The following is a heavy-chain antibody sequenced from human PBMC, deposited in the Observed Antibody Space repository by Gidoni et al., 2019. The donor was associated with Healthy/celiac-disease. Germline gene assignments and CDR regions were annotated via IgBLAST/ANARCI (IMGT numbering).Heavy chain of an antibody. CDR1: GFTFSSYA. Sequence: QVQLVESGGGVVQPGRSLRLSCAASGFTFSSYAMHWVRQAPGKGLEWLAVISYDGSNKYYADSVKGRFTISRDNSKNTLYLQMNSLRAEDTAVYYCARDGGYSYGGDYWGQGTLVTVSS. J-gene: IGHJ4*02. CDR2: ISYDGSNK. V-gene: IGHV3-30-3*01. D-gene: IGHD5-18*01. CDR3: ARDGGYSYGGDY.